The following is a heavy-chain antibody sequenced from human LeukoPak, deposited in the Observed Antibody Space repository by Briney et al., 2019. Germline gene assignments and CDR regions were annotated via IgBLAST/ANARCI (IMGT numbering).Heavy chain of an antibody. J-gene: IGHJ6*02. V-gene: IGHV3-21*01. Sequence: GGSLRLSCAASGFTFSSYSMNWVRQAPGKGLEWVSSISSSSSYIYYADSVKGRFTISRDNAKNSLYLQVNSLRAEDTAVYYCARDKSGSYPGYYYGMDVWGQGTTVTVSS. CDR2: ISSSSSYI. CDR3: ARDKSGSYPGYYYGMDV. CDR1: GFTFSSYS. D-gene: IGHD1-26*01.